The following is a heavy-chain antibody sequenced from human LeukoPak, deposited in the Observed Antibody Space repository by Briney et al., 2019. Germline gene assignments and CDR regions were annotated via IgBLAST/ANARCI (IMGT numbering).Heavy chain of an antibody. V-gene: IGHV4-4*07. D-gene: IGHD2-15*01. CDR2: IYTSGSI. J-gene: IGHJ6*02. CDR1: GGSISSYY. Sequence: KPSETLSLTCTVSGGSISSYYWSWIRQPAGKGLEWIGRIYTSGSINYNPSLKSRVTMSVDTSKNQFSLKLSSVTAADTAVYYCARVVVGQTYYYYYYGMDVWGQGTTVTVSS. CDR3: ARVVVGQTYYYYYYGMDV.